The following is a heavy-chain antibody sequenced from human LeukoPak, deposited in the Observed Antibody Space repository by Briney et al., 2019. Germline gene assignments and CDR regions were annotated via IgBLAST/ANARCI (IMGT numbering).Heavy chain of an antibody. D-gene: IGHD3-3*01. CDR1: GFTFSSHW. CDR3: ARDVRDDFWSGPY. Sequence: GGSLRLSCAASGFTFSSHWMSWVRQAPGKGLEWVANIKQDGSEKYYVDSVKGRFTISRDNAKNSLYLQINSLRAEGTAVYYCARDVRDDFWSGPYWGQGTLVTVSS. V-gene: IGHV3-7*01. J-gene: IGHJ4*02. CDR2: IKQDGSEK.